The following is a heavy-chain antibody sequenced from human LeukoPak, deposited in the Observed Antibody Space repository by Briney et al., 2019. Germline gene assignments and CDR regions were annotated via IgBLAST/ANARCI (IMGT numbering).Heavy chain of an antibody. CDR2: IYYTGST. D-gene: IGHD6-19*01. Sequence: SETLSLTCSVSGGSISSLYWSWIRQPPGKGLEWIGYIYYTGSTNYNPSLKSRVTMFVDMSKNQFSLRLSSVTAADTAMYYCARYGSGWAFDYWGQGTLVTVSS. V-gene: IGHV4-59*01. CDR3: ARYGSGWAFDY. CDR1: GGSISSLY. J-gene: IGHJ4*02.